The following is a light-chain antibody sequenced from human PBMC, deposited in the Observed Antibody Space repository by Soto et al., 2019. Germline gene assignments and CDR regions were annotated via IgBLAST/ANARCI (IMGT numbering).Light chain of an antibody. Sequence: QSVLTQPPSASGTPGQRVTISCSGSSSNIGSNTVNWYQQLPGSAPKLLIYSNNQRPSGVPNRFSGSKSGTSASLAISGLQSEDEADYYCAAWDDSQNGLWIGGGTKLTVL. V-gene: IGLV1-44*01. J-gene: IGLJ2*01. CDR2: SNN. CDR1: SSNIGSNT. CDR3: AAWDDSQNGLW.